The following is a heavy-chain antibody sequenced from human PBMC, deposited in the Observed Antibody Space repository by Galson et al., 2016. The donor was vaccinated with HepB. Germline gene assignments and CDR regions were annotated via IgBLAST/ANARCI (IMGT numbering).Heavy chain of an antibody. CDR2: IWFDGTYK. D-gene: IGHD6-13*01. CDR1: GFHFSGYG. CDR3: ARAGVSNWPDFDF. J-gene: IGHJ4*02. V-gene: IGHV3-33*02. Sequence: SLRLSCAASGFHFSGYGMHWVRQAPGKGLEWVALIWFDGTYKYYADSGRGRFTIPRDDSMNTVFLQMDSLRAEDTAVYYCARAGVSNWPDFDFWGQGALVTVSS.